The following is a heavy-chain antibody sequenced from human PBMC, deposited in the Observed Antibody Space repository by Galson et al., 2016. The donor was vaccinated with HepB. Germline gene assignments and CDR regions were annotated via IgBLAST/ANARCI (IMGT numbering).Heavy chain of an antibody. V-gene: IGHV3-7*03. CDR1: GASINSSTW. CDR2: INRDGSVK. Sequence: ETLSLTCAVSGASINSSTWWTWVRQAPGKGLEWVANINRDGSVKNHVGSLKGRFTISRDNAKKSLYLEMRGLGDDDTAMYYCARDVAYNRFDPWGQGTLVTVSS. J-gene: IGHJ5*02. D-gene: IGHD5-24*01. CDR3: ARDVAYNRFDP.